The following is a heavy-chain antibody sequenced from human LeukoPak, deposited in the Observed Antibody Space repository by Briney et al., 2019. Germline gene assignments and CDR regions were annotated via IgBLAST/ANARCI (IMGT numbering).Heavy chain of an antibody. J-gene: IGHJ4*02. Sequence: WGSLKIFCKGSGYRFTNYWISLVRQIPGKGAGWMGRIDPSDCYAHYSPSFQGHVTISANNSITAAYLNWSMLKASDSAMYYCARQERCRTWYKNHYYWGQGTLVTVSS. CDR2: IDPSDCYA. CDR1: GYRFTNYW. D-gene: IGHD6-13*01. CDR3: ARQERCRTWYKNHYY. V-gene: IGHV5-10-1*01.